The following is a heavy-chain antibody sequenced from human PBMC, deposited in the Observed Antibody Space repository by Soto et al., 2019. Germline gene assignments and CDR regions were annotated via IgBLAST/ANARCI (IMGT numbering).Heavy chain of an antibody. D-gene: IGHD2-2*02. V-gene: IGHV3-23*01. J-gene: IGHJ5*02. CDR2: XXXXXXXX. Sequence: GGSVRLSCAASGFTFSSYAMSWVRQAPGKGLEWVSAXXXXXXXXXXXXSVKGRFTISRDNSKNTLYLQMNSLRAEDTAVYYCAKKGCSSTSCYTWFDPWGQGTLVTVSS. CDR3: AKKGCSSTSCYTWFDP. CDR1: GFTFSSYA.